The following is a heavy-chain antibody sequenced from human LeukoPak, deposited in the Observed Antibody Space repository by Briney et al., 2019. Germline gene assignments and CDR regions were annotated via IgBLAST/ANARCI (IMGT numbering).Heavy chain of an antibody. CDR1: GFTFSSYA. D-gene: IGHD5-24*01. Sequence: PGGSLRLSCAASGFTFSSYAMSWVRQAPGKGLEWVANIKEDGTETYYVDSVKGRSTISRDNAKNSLYLQMNSLRVEDTAVYYCAKEGRSLQTYWGQGTLVTVSS. J-gene: IGHJ4*02. V-gene: IGHV3-7*03. CDR3: AKEGRSLQTY. CDR2: IKEDGTET.